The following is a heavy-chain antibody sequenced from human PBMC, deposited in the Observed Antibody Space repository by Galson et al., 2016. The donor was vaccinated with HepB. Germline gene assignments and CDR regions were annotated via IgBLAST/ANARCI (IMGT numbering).Heavy chain of an antibody. V-gene: IGHV2-5*02. CDR2: IYVDDEE. CDR3: AHRRDGSGSCFDY. J-gene: IGHJ4*02. Sequence: LVKPTKKIRGRGKFSGGELSTRGVGGGWIRQPPGKALEWRALIYVDDEERDSPSLKSRLTITKDTSKNQVVRTMTNMDPVDTATYYCAHRRDGSGSCFDYWSPGTLVTVSS. CDR1: GGELSTRGVG. D-gene: IGHD3-10*01.